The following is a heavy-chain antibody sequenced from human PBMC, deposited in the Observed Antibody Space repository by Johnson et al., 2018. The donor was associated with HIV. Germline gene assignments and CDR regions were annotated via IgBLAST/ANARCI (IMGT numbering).Heavy chain of an antibody. CDR1: GFTFSSYA. Sequence: QVQLVESGGGVVQPGRSLRLSCAASGFTFSSYAMHWVRQAPGKGLEWMAVISFDGSNKYYADSVKGRFTISRDNSKNTLYLQMNGLRAEDTAVYYCAKDPGDCSSTSCYAFDIWGQGTMVTVSS. D-gene: IGHD2-2*01. V-gene: IGHV3-30-3*01. J-gene: IGHJ3*02. CDR3: AKDPGDCSSTSCYAFDI. CDR2: ISFDGSNK.